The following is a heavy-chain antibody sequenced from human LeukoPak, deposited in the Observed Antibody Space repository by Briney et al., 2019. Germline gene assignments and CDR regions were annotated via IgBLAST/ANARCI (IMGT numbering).Heavy chain of an antibody. CDR2: ISSSGSTI. CDR3: ARAPYYYGSGSYFIGAQYYMDV. Sequence: GGSLRLSCAASGFTFSSYSMNWVRQAPGKGLEWVSYISSSGSTIYYADSVKGRFTISRDNAKNSLYLQMNSLRAEDTAVYYCARAPYYYGSGSYFIGAQYYMDVWGKGTTVTVSS. J-gene: IGHJ6*03. CDR1: GFTFSSYS. V-gene: IGHV3-48*04. D-gene: IGHD3-10*01.